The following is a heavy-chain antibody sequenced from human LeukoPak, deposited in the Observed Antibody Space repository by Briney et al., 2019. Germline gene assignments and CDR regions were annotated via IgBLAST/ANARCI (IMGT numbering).Heavy chain of an antibody. CDR2: ISYDGSNK. CDR1: GFTFSNYA. CDR3: ARGAPRNYDFWSGPFDY. D-gene: IGHD3-3*01. J-gene: IGHJ4*02. V-gene: IGHV3-30-3*01. Sequence: GGSLRLSCAASGFTFSNYAMHWVRQAPGKGLEWVALISYDGSNKCYADSVKGRFTISRDNSKNTLYLQMNSLRGGDTAVYYCARGAPRNYDFWSGPFDYWGQGSLVTVSS.